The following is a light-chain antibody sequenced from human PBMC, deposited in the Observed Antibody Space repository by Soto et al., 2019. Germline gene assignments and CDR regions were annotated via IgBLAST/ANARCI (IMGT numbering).Light chain of an antibody. CDR1: QSVSSSY. V-gene: IGKV3-20*01. J-gene: IGKJ5*01. Sequence: EIVLTQSPGTLSLSPGERATLSCRASQSVSSSYLAWYQQKPGQAPRLLIYGASSRATGIPDRFSGSGSGTDFTLTISRLEPEDFAVYYCQQYGSTLLTFVQGTRLEIK. CDR3: QQYGSTLLT. CDR2: GAS.